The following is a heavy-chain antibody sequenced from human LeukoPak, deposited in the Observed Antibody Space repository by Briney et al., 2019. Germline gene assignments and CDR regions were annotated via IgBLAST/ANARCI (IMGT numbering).Heavy chain of an antibody. Sequence: PGGSLRRSCAASGSTFSSNAMSWVRQVPGKGLEWVSAVGGRGISTYYADSVKGRFTISRDNSKNTLYLQTNSLRPEDTAVYYCARNYEGLYWGQGTLVTVSS. CDR1: GSTFSSNA. CDR3: ARNYEGLY. V-gene: IGHV3-23*01. J-gene: IGHJ4*02. D-gene: IGHD3-3*01. CDR2: VGGRGIST.